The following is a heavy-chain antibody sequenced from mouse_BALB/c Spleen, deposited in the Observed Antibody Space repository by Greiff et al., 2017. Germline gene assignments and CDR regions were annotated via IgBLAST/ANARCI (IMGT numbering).Heavy chain of an antibody. Sequence: LKQPGSELVRPGASVKLSCKASGYTFTSYWMHWVKQRPGQGLEWIGNIYPGSGSTNYDEKFKSKATLTVDTSSSTAYMQLSSLTSEDSAVYYCTRLLRLPPWFAYWGQGTLVTVSA. CDR3: TRLLRLPPWFAY. CDR2: IYPGSGST. V-gene: IGHV1S22*01. CDR1: GYTFTSYW. J-gene: IGHJ3*01. D-gene: IGHD1-2*01.